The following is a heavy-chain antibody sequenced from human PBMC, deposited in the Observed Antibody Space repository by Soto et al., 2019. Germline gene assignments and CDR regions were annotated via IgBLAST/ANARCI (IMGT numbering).Heavy chain of an antibody. CDR2: ISYNGNDK. V-gene: IGHV3-30*18. D-gene: IGHD6-13*01. CDR3: AKHGDAAAAGYYFDY. Sequence: PGGSLRLSCAASGFTFSSYGMHWVRQAPGKGLEWVAVISYNGNDKYHADSVKGRFTVSRDNSKNTLYLQMNSLRPEDTAVYHCAKHGDAAAAGYYFDYWGQGTLVTVSS. CDR1: GFTFSSYG. J-gene: IGHJ4*02.